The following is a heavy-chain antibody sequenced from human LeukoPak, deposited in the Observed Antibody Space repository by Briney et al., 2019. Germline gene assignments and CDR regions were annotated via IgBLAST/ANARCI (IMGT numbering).Heavy chain of an antibody. V-gene: IGHV3-23*01. CDR2: ISGSGGST. J-gene: IGHJ4*02. CDR1: GFTVSNIY. CDR3: AKEYDSSGYYQTDY. Sequence: PGGSLRLSCAASGFTVSNIYMSWVRQAPGKGLEWVSAISGSGGSTYYADSVKGRFTISRDNSKNTLYLQMNSLRAEDTAVYYCAKEYDSSGYYQTDYWGQGTLVTVSS. D-gene: IGHD3-22*01.